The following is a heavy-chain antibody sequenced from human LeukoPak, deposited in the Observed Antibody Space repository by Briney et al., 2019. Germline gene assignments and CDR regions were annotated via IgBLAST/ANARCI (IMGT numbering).Heavy chain of an antibody. CDR2: IYPGDSDT. CDR1: GYSFTSYW. V-gene: IGHV5-51*01. J-gene: IGHJ4*02. Sequence: PGESLKISCKGSGYSFTSYWIGWVRQMPGKGLEWMGTIYPGDSDTRYSPSFQGQVTISAGKSISTAYLQWSSLKASDTAMYYCARQSLDCSSTSCTADYWGQGTLVTVSS. D-gene: IGHD2-2*01. CDR3: ARQSLDCSSTSCTADY.